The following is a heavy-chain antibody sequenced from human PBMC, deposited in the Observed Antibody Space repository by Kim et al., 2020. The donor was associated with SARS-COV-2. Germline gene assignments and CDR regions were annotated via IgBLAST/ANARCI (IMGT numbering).Heavy chain of an antibody. CDR1: GFTFTSSA. Sequence: SVKVSCKASGFTFTSSAVQWVRQARGQRLEWIGWIVVGSGNTNYAQKFQERVTITRDMSTSTAYMELSSLRSEDTAVYYCAADRIVGATTPPFDYWGQGTLVTVSS. CDR3: AADRIVGATTPPFDY. D-gene: IGHD1-26*01. V-gene: IGHV1-58*01. J-gene: IGHJ4*02. CDR2: IVVGSGNT.